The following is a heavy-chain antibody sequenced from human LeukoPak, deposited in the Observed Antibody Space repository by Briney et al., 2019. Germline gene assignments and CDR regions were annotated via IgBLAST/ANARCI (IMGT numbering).Heavy chain of an antibody. Sequence: PSQTLSLTCTVSGGSISSGDYYWSWIRQPPGKGLEWIGYIYYSESTYYNPSLKSRVTISVDTSKNQFSLKLSSVTAADTAVYYCARRVLRRVLRDCTNGVCYSSGGFDYWGQGTLVTVSS. CDR3: ARRVLRRVLRDCTNGVCYSSGGFDY. CDR1: GGSISSGDYY. V-gene: IGHV4-30-4*08. CDR2: IYYSEST. D-gene: IGHD2-8*01. J-gene: IGHJ4*02.